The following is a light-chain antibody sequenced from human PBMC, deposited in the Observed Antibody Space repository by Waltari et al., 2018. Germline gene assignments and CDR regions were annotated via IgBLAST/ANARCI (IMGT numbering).Light chain of an antibody. CDR3: SSYTSSNTVV. V-gene: IGLV2-14*03. CDR2: DVI. Sequence: HSPLTPPASVSGSPAQSITIPSGESRSDVGVSTYVPWYLQYPGQAPKLIIYDVIQRPSEISDRFSGSKSGSTASLTISGLQAEDEADYYCSSYTSSNTVVFGGGTKVTVL. CDR1: RSDVGVSTY. J-gene: IGLJ2*01.